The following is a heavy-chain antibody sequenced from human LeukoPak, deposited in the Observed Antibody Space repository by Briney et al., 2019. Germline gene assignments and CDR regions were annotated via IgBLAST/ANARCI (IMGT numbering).Heavy chain of an antibody. CDR3: ASSTVTTAHGRGY. CDR1: GGTFSSYT. Sequence: SVKVSCKASGGTFSSYTISWVRQAPGQGLEWMGRIIPILGIANYAQKFQGRVTITADKSTSTAYMELSSLRSEDTAVYYCASSTVTTAHGRGYWGQGTLVTVSS. D-gene: IGHD4-11*01. CDR2: IIPILGIA. J-gene: IGHJ4*02. V-gene: IGHV1-69*02.